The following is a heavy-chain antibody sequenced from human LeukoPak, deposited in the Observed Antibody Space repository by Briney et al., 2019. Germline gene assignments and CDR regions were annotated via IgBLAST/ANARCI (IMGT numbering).Heavy chain of an antibody. CDR3: ARESGGYSYAFDI. Sequence: GRSLRLSCAASGFTFSSYGMHWVRQAPGKGLEWVAVIWYDGSKSYADSVKGRFTISRDNSKNTLYVQMNSVRAEDTAVYYCARESGGYSYAFDIWGQGTMVTVSS. D-gene: IGHD5-18*01. CDR2: IWYDGSK. V-gene: IGHV3-33*01. J-gene: IGHJ3*02. CDR1: GFTFSSYG.